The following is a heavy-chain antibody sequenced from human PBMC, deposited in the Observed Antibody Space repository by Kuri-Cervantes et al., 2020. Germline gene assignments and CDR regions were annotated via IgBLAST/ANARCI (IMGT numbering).Heavy chain of an antibody. CDR3: ARSPPDRKGYYGTGY. D-gene: IGHD3-10*01. CDR2: IGTGGDK. V-gene: IGHV3-47*02. Sequence: GGSLSLSCAVSGFAFSSYFLHWVSRAPGKGPDWVSAIGTGGDKYYAGCVMGRFTISRDNAKKSLYLQMNSLITEDMAVYYCARSPPDRKGYYGTGYWGQGTLVTVSS. CDR1: GFAFSSYF. J-gene: IGHJ4*02.